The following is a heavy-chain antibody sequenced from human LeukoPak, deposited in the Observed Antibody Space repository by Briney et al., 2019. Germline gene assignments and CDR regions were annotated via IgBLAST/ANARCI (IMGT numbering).Heavy chain of an antibody. V-gene: IGHV4-61*01. CDR2: IYYSGST. D-gene: IGHD1-26*01. Sequence: SETLSLTCTVSGGSVCSGSYYWSWIRQPPGKGLEWIGYIYYSGSTNYNPSLKSRVTISVDTSKNQFSLKLSSVTAADTAVYYCARFMVGATLDYWGQGTLVTVSS. J-gene: IGHJ4*02. CDR3: ARFMVGATLDY. CDR1: GGSVCSGSYY.